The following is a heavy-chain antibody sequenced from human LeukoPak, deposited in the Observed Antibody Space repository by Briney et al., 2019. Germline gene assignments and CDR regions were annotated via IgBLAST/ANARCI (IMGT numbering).Heavy chain of an antibody. J-gene: IGHJ4*02. CDR1: GYTFSIYV. V-gene: IGHV3-64D*06. CDR3: VRGTGY. D-gene: IGHD4-17*01. CDR2: ISSNGDNT. Sequence: GGSLRLFCSVSGYTFSIYVMHWVRQARGKGLEYVSAISSNGDNTYYADSVKGRFAISRDNYKNTLYLQMSSVRADDTAVYYCVRGTGYWGQGTLVTVSS.